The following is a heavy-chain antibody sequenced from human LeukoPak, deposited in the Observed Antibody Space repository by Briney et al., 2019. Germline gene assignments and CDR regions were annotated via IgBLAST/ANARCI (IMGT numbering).Heavy chain of an antibody. D-gene: IGHD5-12*01. CDR1: GGSFSGYY. J-gene: IGHJ4*02. V-gene: IGHV4-34*01. CDR2: INHSGST. Sequence: SETLSLTCAVYGGSFSGYYWSWIRQPPGKGLEWIGEINHSGSTNYNPSLKSRVTISVDTSKNQFSLKLSSVTAADTAVYYCARGRGKGSGSFDYWGQGTLVTVSS. CDR3: ARGRGKGSGSFDY.